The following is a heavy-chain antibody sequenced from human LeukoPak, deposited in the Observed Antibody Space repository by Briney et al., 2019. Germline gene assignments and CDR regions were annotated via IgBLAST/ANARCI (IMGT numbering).Heavy chain of an antibody. CDR3: ARGLDGYFDY. Sequence: PSQTLSLTCAVSGGSISSGGYSWSWIRQPPGKGLEWIGYISHSGSTYYNPSLKSRVTISVDTSKNQFSLKLGSVTAADTAVYYCARGLDGYFDYWGQGTLVTVSS. CDR2: ISHSGST. D-gene: IGHD1-1*01. J-gene: IGHJ4*02. CDR1: GGSISSGGYS. V-gene: IGHV4-30-2*01.